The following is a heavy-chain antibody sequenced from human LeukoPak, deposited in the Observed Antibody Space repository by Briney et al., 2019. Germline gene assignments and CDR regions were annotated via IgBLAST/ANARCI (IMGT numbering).Heavy chain of an antibody. CDR3: ANIFGGNSHRSDY. V-gene: IGHV3-15*01. CDR1: GFTFSSAW. CDR2: IKTKTDGGTT. Sequence: GGSLRLSCAASGFTFSSAWMSWVRQAPGQGLEWLGRIKTKTDGGTTDYAAPVKGRLTISRDDSKDKLYLQMNSLKSDDTAVYYCANIFGGNSHRSDYWGQGTLVTVSS. J-gene: IGHJ4*02. D-gene: IGHD4-23*01.